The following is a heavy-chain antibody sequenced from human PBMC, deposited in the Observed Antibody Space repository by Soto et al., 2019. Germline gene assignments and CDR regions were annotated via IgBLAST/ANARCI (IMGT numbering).Heavy chain of an antibody. V-gene: IGHV4-59*01. D-gene: IGHD3-10*01. Sequence: SETLSLTCTVSGGSISSYYWSWIRQPPGKGLEWIGYIYYSGSTNYNPSLKSRVTISVDTSKNQFSLKLSSVTAADTAVYYCAREGVRRVNTGGMDVWGQGTTATVSS. CDR1: GGSISSYY. CDR2: IYYSGST. CDR3: AREGVRRVNTGGMDV. J-gene: IGHJ6*02.